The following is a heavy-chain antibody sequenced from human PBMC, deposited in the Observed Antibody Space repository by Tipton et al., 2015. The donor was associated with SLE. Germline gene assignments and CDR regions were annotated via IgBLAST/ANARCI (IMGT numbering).Heavy chain of an antibody. V-gene: IGHV4-39*07. D-gene: IGHD4-17*01. Sequence: TLSLTCTVSGGSISSENYYGAWIRQPPGKGLEWIASIDYSGSTYYTPSLRSRVTISVDTSKNQFSLKLTSVTAADTALYYCARDASVTPLNWYFDLWGRGTLVTVSS. CDR2: IDYSGST. CDR3: ARDASVTPLNWYFDL. J-gene: IGHJ2*01. CDR1: GGSISSENYY.